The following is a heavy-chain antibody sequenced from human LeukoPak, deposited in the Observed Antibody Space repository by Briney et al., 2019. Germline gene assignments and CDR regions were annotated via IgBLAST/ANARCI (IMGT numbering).Heavy chain of an antibody. D-gene: IGHD5-18*01. Sequence: GGSLRLSCAASGFIFNSHWMSWVRQAPGKGLEWVANIREDGNEKYYVDSVKGRFTISRDNAKNSLFLQMNSLRADDTAVYYCARDSRYSRGVGDFDYWGQGTLVIVSS. V-gene: IGHV3-7*03. CDR2: IREDGNEK. J-gene: IGHJ4*02. CDR1: GFIFNSHW. CDR3: ARDSRYSRGVGDFDY.